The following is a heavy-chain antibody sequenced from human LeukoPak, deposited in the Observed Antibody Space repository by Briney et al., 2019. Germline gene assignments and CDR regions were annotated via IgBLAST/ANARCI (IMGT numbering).Heavy chain of an antibody. Sequence: SQNLSLNCAVSGGSISSGGYSWSWIRQPPGKGLEWVGYIYHSGNSYYNPSLKSRVTISMDRSKNQFSLNLSSVTAADTAVYYCARVGVVGWFDPWGQGTLVTVSS. CDR3: ARVGVVGWFDP. J-gene: IGHJ5*02. D-gene: IGHD1-26*01. CDR2: IYHSGNS. V-gene: IGHV4-30-2*01. CDR1: GGSISSGGYS.